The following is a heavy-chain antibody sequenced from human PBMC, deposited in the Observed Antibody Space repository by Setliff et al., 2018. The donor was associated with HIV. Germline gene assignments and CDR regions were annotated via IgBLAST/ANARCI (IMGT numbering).Heavy chain of an antibody. CDR1: GFTFSSYA. D-gene: IGHD6-13*01. CDR2: ISGSGGST. CDR3: AKDCRVGWVFTYGMDV. J-gene: IGHJ6*02. V-gene: IGHV3-23*01. Sequence: GGSLRLSCAAPGFTFSSYAMAWVRQAPGKGLEWVSAISGSGGSTYYADSVKGRFTISRDKSKNTVYLQMYSLRAEDTALYYCAKDCRVGWVFTYGMDVWGQGTLVTVSS.